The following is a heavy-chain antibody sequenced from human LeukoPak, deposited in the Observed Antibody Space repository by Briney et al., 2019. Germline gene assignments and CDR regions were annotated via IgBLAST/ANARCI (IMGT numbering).Heavy chain of an antibody. D-gene: IGHD5-18*01. Sequence: SETLSLTCAVYGGSFSGYYWSWIRQPPGKGLEWIGEINHSRSTNYNPSLKSRVTISVDTSKNQFSLKLSSVTAADTAVYYCAREKERYSDYWGQGTLVTVSS. V-gene: IGHV4-34*01. CDR2: INHSRST. CDR3: AREKERYSDY. CDR1: GGSFSGYY. J-gene: IGHJ4*02.